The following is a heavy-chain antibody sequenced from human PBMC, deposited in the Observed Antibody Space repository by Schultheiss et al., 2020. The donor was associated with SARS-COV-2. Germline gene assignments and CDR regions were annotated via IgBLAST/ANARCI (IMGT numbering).Heavy chain of an antibody. CDR1: GYSISSGYY. CDR2: INHSGST. Sequence: SETLSLTCAVSGYSISSGYYWGWIRQPPGKGLEWIGEINHSGSTNYNPSLKSRVTISVDTSKNQFSLKLSSVTAADTAVYYCARVGRSYYGSGSPNWFDPWGQGTLVTVSS. V-gene: IGHV4-38-2*01. D-gene: IGHD3-10*01. CDR3: ARVGRSYYGSGSPNWFDP. J-gene: IGHJ5*02.